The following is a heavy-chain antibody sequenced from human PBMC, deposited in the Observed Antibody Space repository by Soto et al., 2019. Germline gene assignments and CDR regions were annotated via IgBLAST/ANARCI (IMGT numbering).Heavy chain of an antibody. CDR1: GFTFSSYS. Sequence: GGSLRLSCAASGFTFSSYSMNWVRQAPGKGLEWVSSISSSISYIYYADSVKGRFTISGDNAKNSLYLQMNSLRAEDTAVYYCARVYCSSTSCYRRGVDAFDIWGQGTMVTVSS. CDR2: ISSSISYI. J-gene: IGHJ3*02. V-gene: IGHV3-21*01. D-gene: IGHD2-2*02. CDR3: ARVYCSSTSCYRRGVDAFDI.